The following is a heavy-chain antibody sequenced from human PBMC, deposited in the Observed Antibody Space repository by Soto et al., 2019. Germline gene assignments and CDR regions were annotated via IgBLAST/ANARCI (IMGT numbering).Heavy chain of an antibody. CDR3: VKSIQLWLNDGYYFDY. D-gene: IGHD5-18*01. V-gene: IGHV3-23*01. CDR1: GFTGNSFA. CDR2: LSDSGVNT. J-gene: IGHJ4*02. Sequence: GSLRLACSASGFTGNSFAISWFRHGRRKGLEWVSSLSDSGVNTYFADSVTGRFTISSDNSKNTLYLQINSLRAEETAVYYCVKSIQLWLNDGYYFDYWGKRPLVTVSS.